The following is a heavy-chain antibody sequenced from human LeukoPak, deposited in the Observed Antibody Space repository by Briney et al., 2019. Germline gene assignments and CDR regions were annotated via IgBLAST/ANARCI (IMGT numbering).Heavy chain of an antibody. CDR2: INSDGRST. CDR3: ARNSNGMSN. D-gene: IGHD2-8*01. J-gene: IGHJ4*02. CDR1: GFTYTNYG. V-gene: IGHV3-74*01. Sequence: GGSLRLSCVASGFTYTNYGMMWVRQAPGKGLVWVSYINSDGRSTTYADSVKGLFTIFRDNDKNTLYLQISVLSAEDSAINYCARNSNGMSNWGQGTLVIVSS.